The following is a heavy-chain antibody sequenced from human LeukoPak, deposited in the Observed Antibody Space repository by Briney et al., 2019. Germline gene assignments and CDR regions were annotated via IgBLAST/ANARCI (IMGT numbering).Heavy chain of an antibody. CDR3: VRDPSCSGGGCYYYYGMDV. CDR1: EFTFSSYN. J-gene: IGHJ6*02. CDR2: IWYDGSNK. D-gene: IGHD2-15*01. V-gene: IGHV3-33*08. Sequence: GGSLRLSCAASEFTFSSYNMNWVRQAPGKGLEWVAVIWYDGSNKYYADSVRGRFTISRDNSKNTLYLQMNSLRADDTAIYYCVRDPSCSGGGCYYYYGMDVWGQGTTVTVSS.